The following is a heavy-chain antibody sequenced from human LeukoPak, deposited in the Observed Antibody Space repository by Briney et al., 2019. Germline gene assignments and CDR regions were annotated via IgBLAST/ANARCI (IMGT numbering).Heavy chain of an antibody. V-gene: IGHV3-20*04. J-gene: IGHJ6*03. CDR3: ARAYSNYYYYMDV. CDR1: GFTFDDYG. CDR2: INWNGRNV. D-gene: IGHD4-11*01. Sequence: GGSLRLSCATSGFTFDDYGMNWVRQAPGKGLEWVSNINWNGRNVDYADSVKGRFTISRDKAMNSLHLQMNSLRAEDTAVYYCARAYSNYYYYMDVWGRGTTVTVSS.